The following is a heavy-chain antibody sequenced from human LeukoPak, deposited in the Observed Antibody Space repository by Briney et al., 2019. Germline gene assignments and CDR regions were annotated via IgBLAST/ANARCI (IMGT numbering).Heavy chain of an antibody. CDR1: GYTLTELS. V-gene: IGHV1-24*01. Sequence: ASVKVSCKVSGYTLTELSMHWVRQAPGKGLEWMGGFDPEDGETIYGQKFQGRVTMTEDTSTDTAYMELSSLRSEDTAVYYCATGMRGSYYDFDYWGQGTLVTVSS. CDR2: FDPEDGET. CDR3: ATGMRGSYYDFDY. D-gene: IGHD1-26*01. J-gene: IGHJ4*02.